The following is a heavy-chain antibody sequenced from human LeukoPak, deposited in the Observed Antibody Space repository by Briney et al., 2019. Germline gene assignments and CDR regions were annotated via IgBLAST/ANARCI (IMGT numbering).Heavy chain of an antibody. D-gene: IGHD3-10*01. J-gene: IGHJ4*02. CDR2: ISGSGDIT. V-gene: IGHV3-23*01. CDR3: AARPGDLAVPFDY. Sequence: AGGSLRLSCAASGFTFDTHAMTWVRQAPGKGLEYVSLISGSGDITYYAHSLKDPFTISRDNSKTTLYLQMHSLRAEDTAMYYCAARPGDLAVPFDYWGQGTLVIVSS. CDR1: GFTFDTHA.